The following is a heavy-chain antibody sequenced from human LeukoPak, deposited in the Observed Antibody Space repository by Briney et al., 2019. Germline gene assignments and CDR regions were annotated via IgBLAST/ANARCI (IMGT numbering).Heavy chain of an antibody. J-gene: IGHJ3*02. CDR1: GYTFTNYW. D-gene: IGHD5-12*01. V-gene: IGHV5-51*01. Sequence: GESLKISCKASGYTFTNYWIGWVRQMPGKGLEWMGIIYPGDSDTRYSPSFQGQVTISADKSISTAYLQWSSLKASDTAMYYCARDLFGYAPFYAFDIWGQGTMVTVSS. CDR2: IYPGDSDT. CDR3: ARDLFGYAPFYAFDI.